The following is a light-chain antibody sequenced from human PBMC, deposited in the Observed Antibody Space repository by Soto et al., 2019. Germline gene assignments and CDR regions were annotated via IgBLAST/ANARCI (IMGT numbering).Light chain of an antibody. CDR3: RSYTSTNTRV. Sequence: QSALTQPPSASGSPGQSVAISCTGTSSDVGGYNYVSWYQQHPGKAPKLIIFEVSNRPSGVSYRFSGSKSGNTASLTISGLQAEDEADYYCRSYTSTNTRVFGTGTKLTVL. CDR2: EVS. V-gene: IGLV2-14*01. J-gene: IGLJ1*01. CDR1: SSDVGGYNY.